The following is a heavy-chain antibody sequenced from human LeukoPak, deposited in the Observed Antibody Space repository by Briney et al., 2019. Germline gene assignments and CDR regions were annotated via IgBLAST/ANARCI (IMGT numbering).Heavy chain of an antibody. CDR3: ARACILTGYCTFDS. D-gene: IGHD3-9*01. V-gene: IGHV1-18*04. J-gene: IGHJ4*02. CDR1: GYTFTSYG. Sequence: ASVKVSCKASGYTFTSYGISWVRQAPGQGLEWMGWISAYNGNTNYAQKLQGRVTMTTDTSTSTAYMELRSLRSDDTAVYYCARACILTGYCTFDSWGQGTLVSVSP. CDR2: ISAYNGNT.